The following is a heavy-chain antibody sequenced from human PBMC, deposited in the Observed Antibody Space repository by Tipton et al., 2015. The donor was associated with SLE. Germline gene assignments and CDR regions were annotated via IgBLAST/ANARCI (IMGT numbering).Heavy chain of an antibody. D-gene: IGHD3-10*01. V-gene: IGHV4-61*02. CDR2: IYTSGST. CDR1: GGSISSGSYY. CDR3: ARDRRGWYFDL. J-gene: IGHJ2*01. Sequence: TLSLTCTVSGGSISSGSYYWSWIWQPAGKGLEWIGRIYTSGSTNYNPSLKSRVTISVDTSKNQFSLKLSSVTAADTAVYYCARDRRGWYFDLWGRGTLVTVSS.